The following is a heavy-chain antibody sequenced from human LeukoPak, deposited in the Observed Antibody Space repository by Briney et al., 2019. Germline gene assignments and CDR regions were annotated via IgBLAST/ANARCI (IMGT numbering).Heavy chain of an antibody. V-gene: IGHV1-18*01. CDR1: GYTFTSYG. J-gene: IGHJ5*02. D-gene: IGHD1-20*01. Sequence: ASVKVSCKASGYTFTSYGISWVRQAPGQGLEWMGWISAYNGNTNYAQKLQGRVAITRDTSTRTVYLELNNLSSDDTAMYYCTRGPFLNGNAYNWFDPWGQGTLVTVSS. CDR2: ISAYNGNT. CDR3: TRGPFLNGNAYNWFDP.